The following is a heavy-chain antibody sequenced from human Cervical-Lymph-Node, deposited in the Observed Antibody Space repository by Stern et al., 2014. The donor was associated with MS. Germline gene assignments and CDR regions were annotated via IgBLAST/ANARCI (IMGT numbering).Heavy chain of an antibody. CDR1: GGSLSGFY. V-gene: IGHV4-59*12. Sequence: DQLVESGPGLVKPSETLSLTCTVSGGSLSGFYWHWVRQPPGKGLEWIGSTYYGGTSNNNPSLKSPVTISEDRSKNQFSLKLTSVTATDTAVYFCAREEIEPLFYLEYWGQGILVTVSS. CDR2: TYYGGTS. D-gene: IGHD3-22*01. CDR3: AREEIEPLFYLEY. J-gene: IGHJ4*02.